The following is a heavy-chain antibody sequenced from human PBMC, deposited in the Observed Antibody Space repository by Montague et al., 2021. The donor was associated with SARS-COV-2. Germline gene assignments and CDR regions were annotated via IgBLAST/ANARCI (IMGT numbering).Heavy chain of an antibody. CDR2: TYYRSKWYN. D-gene: IGHD1-1*01. J-gene: IGHJ6*02. CDR1: GDSVSSNSAT. V-gene: IGHV6-1*01. CDR3: TSGREGNYNVMDV. Sequence: CAISGDSVSSNSATWNWVRPSPSRGLGWLGRTYYRSKWYNDYAVXVRGRVTINPDTSKNQFSLRLNSVTPEDTAIYYCTSGREGNYNVMDVWGQGTTVTVSS.